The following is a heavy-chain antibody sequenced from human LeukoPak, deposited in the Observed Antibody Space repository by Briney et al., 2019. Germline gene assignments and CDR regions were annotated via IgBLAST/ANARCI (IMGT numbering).Heavy chain of an antibody. CDR2: ISAYNGNT. Sequence: ASVKVSCKASGYTFTSYGISWVRQAPGQGLEWMGWISAYNGNTNYAQKFQGRVTVTTDTSTSTAYMDLRSLRSDDTAVYYCARTNLDCTNGVCYDYWGQGTPVTVSS. CDR1: GYTFTSYG. J-gene: IGHJ4*02. V-gene: IGHV1-18*01. D-gene: IGHD2-8*01. CDR3: ARTNLDCTNGVCYDY.